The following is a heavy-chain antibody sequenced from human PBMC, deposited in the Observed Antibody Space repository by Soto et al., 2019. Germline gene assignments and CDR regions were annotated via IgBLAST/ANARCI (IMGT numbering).Heavy chain of an antibody. Sequence: PSATLSLTCAVYSGSFRGYYWTWVRQPPRKGVEWIGEIYQGLSIVYNPSLESRATISGDSSKNQFSLELHSVAAADTGVYYCARHGGLYFDYWGEGTLVTDSS. D-gene: IGHD3-16*01. CDR3: ARHGGLYFDY. CDR2: IYQGLSI. V-gene: IGHV4-34*01. J-gene: IGHJ4*02. CDR1: SGSFRGYY.